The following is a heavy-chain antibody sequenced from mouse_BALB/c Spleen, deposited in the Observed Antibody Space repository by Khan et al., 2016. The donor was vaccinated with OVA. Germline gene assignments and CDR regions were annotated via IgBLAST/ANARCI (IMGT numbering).Heavy chain of an antibody. CDR2: IWSGGTT. J-gene: IGHJ3*01. Sequence: VQLLVSGPGLVQPSQNLSITCTVSGFSLTTYGIHWVRQSPGKGLEWLGVIWSGGTTDYNAPFISRLSFTKDNSKSQVFFKMNSLQADDTAIYYCARNSYRYDFTYWGQGTLVTVSA. CDR3: ARNSYRYDFTY. V-gene: IGHV2-2*01. D-gene: IGHD2-12*01. CDR1: GFSLTTYG.